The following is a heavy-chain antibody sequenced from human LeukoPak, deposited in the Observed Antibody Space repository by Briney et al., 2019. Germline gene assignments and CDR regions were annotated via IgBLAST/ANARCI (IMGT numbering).Heavy chain of an antibody. D-gene: IGHD3-10*01. Sequence: ASVKVSCKASGYTFTGYYMHWVRQAPGQGLEWMGWINPNSGGTNYVQKFQGRVTMTRDTSISTAYMELSRLRSNDTAVYYCARGGAMVRGVIVGAYNWFDPWGQGTLVTVSS. CDR2: INPNSGGT. V-gene: IGHV1-2*02. CDR1: GYTFTGYY. J-gene: IGHJ5*02. CDR3: ARGGAMVRGVIVGAYNWFDP.